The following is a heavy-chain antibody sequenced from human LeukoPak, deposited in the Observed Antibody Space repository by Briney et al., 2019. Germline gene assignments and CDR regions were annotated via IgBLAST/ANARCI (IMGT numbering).Heavy chain of an antibody. Sequence: GGSLRLSCAASGFTFSSYAMHWVRQAPGKGLEWVAVISYDGSNKYYADSVKGRFTISRDNSKNTLYLQMNSLRAEDTAVYYCAKDLEGFLFQHWGQGTLVTVSS. V-gene: IGHV3-30-3*01. D-gene: IGHD2-15*01. CDR1: GFTFSSYA. CDR3: AKDLEGFLFQH. J-gene: IGHJ1*01. CDR2: ISYDGSNK.